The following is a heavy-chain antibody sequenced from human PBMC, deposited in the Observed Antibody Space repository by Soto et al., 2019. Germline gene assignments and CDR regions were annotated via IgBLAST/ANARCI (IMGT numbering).Heavy chain of an antibody. CDR3: AKYRRTDAEGYRLDF. CDR1: GASINNYY. J-gene: IGHJ4*02. CDR2: VYYTGSTIT. Sequence: SETLSLTCSVSGASINNYYWSWIRQPPGKGLEWIGFVYYTGSTITKYNPSLQSRVAMSVDSSKNQFSLKVTSMTAADTAIYYCAKYRRTDAEGYRLDFWGPGTLVTV. V-gene: IGHV4-59*01. D-gene: IGHD5-12*01.